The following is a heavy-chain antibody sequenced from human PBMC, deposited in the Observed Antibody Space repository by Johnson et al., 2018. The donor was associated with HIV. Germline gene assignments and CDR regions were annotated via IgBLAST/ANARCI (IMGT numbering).Heavy chain of an antibody. CDR2: IYSGGST. CDR1: GFTVSSNY. CDR3: ARVAPAHDAFDI. Sequence: VQLVESGGDLVQPGGSLRLSCAVSGFTVSSNYMSWVRRAPGKGLEWVSVIYSGGSTYYADSVKGRFTISRDNSKNTLYLQMNSLRAEDTAVYYCARVAPAHDAFDIWGQGTMVTVSS. J-gene: IGHJ3*02. V-gene: IGHV3-66*02. D-gene: IGHD2-2*01.